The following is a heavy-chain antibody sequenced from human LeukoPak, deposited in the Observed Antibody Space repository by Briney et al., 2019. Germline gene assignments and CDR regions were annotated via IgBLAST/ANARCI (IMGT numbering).Heavy chain of an antibody. CDR2: ISTDGSRI. V-gene: IGHV3-64*02. D-gene: IGHD6-19*01. CDR1: GFTFSNSA. CDR3: TRGLAISTSGWYDTFDY. Sequence: PGGSLRLSCAASGFTFSNSAMYWVRQAPGKGLEYVSVISTDGSRIYYADSVKGRFTISRDNSKNTLYLQTGSLRAEDMAVYYCTRGLAISTSGWYDTFDYWGQGALVTVSS. J-gene: IGHJ4*02.